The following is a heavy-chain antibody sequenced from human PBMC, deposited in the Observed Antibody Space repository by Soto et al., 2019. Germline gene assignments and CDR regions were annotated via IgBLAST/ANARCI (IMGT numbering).Heavy chain of an antibody. V-gene: IGHV3-15*07. Sequence: PGGSLRLSCAASGFTFSNAWMNWVRQAPGKGLEWVGRIKSKTDGGTTDYAAPVKGRFTISRDDSKNTLYLQMNSLKTEDTAVYYCTTALIEYYYDSSGSLFDYWGQGTLVTVSS. D-gene: IGHD3-22*01. CDR2: IKSKTDGGTT. CDR3: TTALIEYYYDSSGSLFDY. CDR1: GFTFSNAW. J-gene: IGHJ4*02.